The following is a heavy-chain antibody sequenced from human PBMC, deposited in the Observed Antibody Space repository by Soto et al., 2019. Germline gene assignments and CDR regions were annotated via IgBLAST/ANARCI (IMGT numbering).Heavy chain of an antibody. J-gene: IGHJ6*02. CDR1: GYTFTSYP. V-gene: IGHV1-3*05. Sequence: QVLLVQSGAEEKKPGASVKVSCKASGYTFTSYPMHWVRQAGQRLEWMGWINAGNGDTKYSQKFQGRVTITSDTSASTNCLELSSLRSEDTAVYYCARGDFSDVWCQGTTVTVSS. CDR3: ARGDFSDV. CDR2: INAGNGDT.